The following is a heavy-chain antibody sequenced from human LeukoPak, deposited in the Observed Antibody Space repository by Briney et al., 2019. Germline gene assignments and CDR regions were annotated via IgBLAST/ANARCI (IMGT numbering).Heavy chain of an antibody. D-gene: IGHD1-26*01. J-gene: IGHJ5*02. CDR2: ISYDGSNK. CDR1: GFTFSSYG. Sequence: PGGSLRLSCAASGFTFSSYGMHWVRQAPGKGLEWVAVISYDGSNKYYADSVKGRFTISRDNSKNTLYLQMNSLRAEDTAVYYCAKDSTWDAWFDPWGQGTLVTVSS. CDR3: AKDSTWDAWFDP. V-gene: IGHV3-30*18.